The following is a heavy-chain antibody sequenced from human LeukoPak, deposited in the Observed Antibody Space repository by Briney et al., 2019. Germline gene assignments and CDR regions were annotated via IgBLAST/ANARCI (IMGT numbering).Heavy chain of an antibody. CDR1: GFTFSSYA. CDR3: ARRAAALDAFDI. Sequence: GGSLRLSCAASGFTFSSYAMSWVRQAPGKGLEWVSAFSGSGGNTYYADSVKGRFIISRDNSKNTLYLQMNSLRAEDTAVYYCARRAAALDAFDIWGQGTMVTVSS. CDR2: FSGSGGNT. J-gene: IGHJ3*02. D-gene: IGHD6-13*01. V-gene: IGHV3-23*01.